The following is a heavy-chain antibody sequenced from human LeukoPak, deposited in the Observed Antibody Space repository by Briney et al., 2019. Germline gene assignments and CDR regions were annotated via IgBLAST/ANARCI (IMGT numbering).Heavy chain of an antibody. CDR2: ISGSGGNT. D-gene: IGHD3-9*01. CDR1: GFTFSSYA. V-gene: IGHV3-23*01. Sequence: GGSLRLSCAASGFTFSSYAMSWVRQAPGKGLDWVSAISGSGGNTYYTDSVKGRFTISRDNSKNTLYLQMNSLRAEDTAVYYCARDSYYDILTGYLENWFDPWGQGTLVTVSS. J-gene: IGHJ5*02. CDR3: ARDSYYDILTGYLENWFDP.